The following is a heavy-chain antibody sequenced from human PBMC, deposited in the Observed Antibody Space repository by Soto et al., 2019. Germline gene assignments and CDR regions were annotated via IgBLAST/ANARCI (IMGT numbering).Heavy chain of an antibody. CDR2: IYSGGST. CDR3: AREASDFWSGYSDY. CDR1: GFTVSSNY. V-gene: IGHV3-66*01. Sequence: EVQLVESGGGLVQPGGSLRLSCAASGFTVSSNYMSWVRQAPGKGLEWVSVIYSGGSTYYADSVKGRFTISRDNSKNTLYLQMNSLRAEDTAVYYCAREASDFWSGYSDYWGQGTLVTVSS. J-gene: IGHJ4*02. D-gene: IGHD3-3*01.